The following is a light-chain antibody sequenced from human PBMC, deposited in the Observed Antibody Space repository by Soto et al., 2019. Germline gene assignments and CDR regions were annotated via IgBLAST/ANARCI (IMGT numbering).Light chain of an antibody. J-gene: IGKJ1*01. CDR1: QSISTW. CDR2: KAS. V-gene: IGKV1-5*03. CDR3: QQYSSYST. Sequence: DIQMTQSPSTLSASVGDRVTITCRASQSISTWLAWYQQKPGKAPNLLIYKASSLESGVPSRFSGSGSGTEFTLTISSLQPDDFATYHCQQYSSYSTFGQGTKVDIK.